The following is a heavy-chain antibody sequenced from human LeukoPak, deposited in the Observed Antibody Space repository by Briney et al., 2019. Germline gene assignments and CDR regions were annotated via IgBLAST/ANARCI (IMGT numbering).Heavy chain of an antibody. D-gene: IGHD2-8*01. CDR1: GFTFSDYY. Sequence: PGGSLRLSCAASGFTFSDYYMSWIRQARGKGLEWVSYISSSGSTIYYADSVKGRFTISRDNAKNSLYLQMNSLRAEDTAVYYCARDTQKYCTNGVCHGLDYWGQGTLVTVSS. V-gene: IGHV3-11*01. CDR2: ISSSGSTI. J-gene: IGHJ4*02. CDR3: ARDTQKYCTNGVCHGLDY.